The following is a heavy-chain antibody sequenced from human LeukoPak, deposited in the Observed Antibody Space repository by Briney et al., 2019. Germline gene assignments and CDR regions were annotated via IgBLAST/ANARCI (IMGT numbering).Heavy chain of an antibody. CDR2: MNPNSGNT. V-gene: IGHV1-8*01. Sequence: GASVKVSCKASGYTFTSYDINWVRQATGQGLEWMGWMNPNSGNTGYAQKFQGRVTMTRNTSISTAYMELSSLRSEDTAVYYCARSGVVVPAAKRARDHWYFDLWGRGTLVTVSS. D-gene: IGHD2-2*01. J-gene: IGHJ2*01. CDR3: ARSGVVVPAAKRARDHWYFDL. CDR1: GYTFTSYD.